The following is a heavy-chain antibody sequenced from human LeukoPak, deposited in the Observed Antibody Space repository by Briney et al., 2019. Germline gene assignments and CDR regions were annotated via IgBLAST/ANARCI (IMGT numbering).Heavy chain of an antibody. Sequence: GGSLRLSCAASGFTFSNYGMHWVRQAPGKGLEWVAFIRYDGSNKYHADSVKGRFTISRDNSKNTLYLQMNSLRADDTAVYYCARGAYYNILTGYRGRILGXXYWGXXTLXTVSS. J-gene: IGHJ4*01. CDR2: IRYDGSNK. D-gene: IGHD3-9*01. CDR1: GFTFSNYG. V-gene: IGHV3-30*02. CDR3: ARGAYYNILTGYRGRILGXXY.